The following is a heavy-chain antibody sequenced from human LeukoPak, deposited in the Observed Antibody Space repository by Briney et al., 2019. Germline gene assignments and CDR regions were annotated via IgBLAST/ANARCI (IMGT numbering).Heavy chain of an antibody. J-gene: IGHJ5*02. D-gene: IGHD3-22*01. V-gene: IGHV3-23*01. CDR3: AKDLFDSGLFNS. CDR1: RFTFNSYA. Sequence: TGGSLRLSCAASRFTFNSYAMSWVRQAPGKGLEWVSYISSSGSTIYYADSVKGRFTISRDNSKNTLYLQMNSLSAEDTAVYYCAKDLFDSGLFNSWGQGTLVTVSS. CDR2: ISSSGSTI.